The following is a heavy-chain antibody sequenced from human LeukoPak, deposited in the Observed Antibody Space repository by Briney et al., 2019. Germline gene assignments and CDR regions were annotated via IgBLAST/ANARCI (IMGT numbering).Heavy chain of an antibody. V-gene: IGHV3-11*01. CDR1: GFTLSDHY. Sequence: GGSLRLSCTVSGFTLSDHYMSWFRKSPGRGLEWISWITSSGTTIDYADSVKGRFTISRDNTKNSIYLQMNSLRADDTAVYYCARDPDYGDPYWGQGTLVTVSS. J-gene: IGHJ4*02. CDR3: ARDPDYGDPY. CDR2: ITSSGTTI. D-gene: IGHD4-17*01.